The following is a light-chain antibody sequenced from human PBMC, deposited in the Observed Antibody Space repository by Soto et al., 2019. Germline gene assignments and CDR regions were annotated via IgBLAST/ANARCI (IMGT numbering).Light chain of an antibody. CDR2: EDS. J-gene: IGLJ1*01. Sequence: QSALTQPASVSGSPGQSITISCTGASTDIGYYDLVSWYQQHPGKAPKLMIYEDSKRPSGVSNRFSGSKSGNTASLTISGLQAEAEADYYCCSYARSSTYVFGTGTKVTVL. CDR1: STDIGYYDL. CDR3: CSYARSSTYV. V-gene: IGLV2-23*01.